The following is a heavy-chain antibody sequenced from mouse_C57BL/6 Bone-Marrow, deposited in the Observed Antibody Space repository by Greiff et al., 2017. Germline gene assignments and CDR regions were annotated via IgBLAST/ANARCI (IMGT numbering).Heavy chain of an antibody. V-gene: IGHV1-69*01. D-gene: IGHD1-1*01. Sequence: QVQLKQPGAELVMSGASVQLSCKASGYTFTSYWLHWVKQRPGQGLEWIGEIDPSDSYTHSNQKFKGKSTLTVDKSSSTAYMQLSSLPSADSAVYYCAREYGSSSGCDYWGQGTILTVSA. CDR2: IDPSDSYT. CDR3: AREYGSSSGCDY. J-gene: IGHJ2*01. CDR1: GYTFTSYW.